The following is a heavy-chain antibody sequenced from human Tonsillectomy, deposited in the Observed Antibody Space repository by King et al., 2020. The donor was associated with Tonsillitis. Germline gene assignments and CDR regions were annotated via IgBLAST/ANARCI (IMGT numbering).Heavy chain of an antibody. Sequence: QLVQSGGGLVKPGGSLRLSCSASGFTFSIYIINWVRQAPGKGLEWVSSIISSSSYIYYADSVKGRFTISRDNAKNSLYLQMNSLRAEDTAVYYCARDSEPRYNYGLFDYWGQGTLVTVSS. CDR1: GFTFSIYI. D-gene: IGHD5-18*01. CDR3: ARDSEPRYNYGLFDY. J-gene: IGHJ4*02. CDR2: IISSSSYI. V-gene: IGHV3-21*01.